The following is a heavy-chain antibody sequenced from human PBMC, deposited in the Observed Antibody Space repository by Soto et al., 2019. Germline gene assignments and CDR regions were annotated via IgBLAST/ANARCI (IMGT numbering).Heavy chain of an antibody. V-gene: IGHV3-30-3*01. Sequence: EGSLRLSCAASGFTFSSYAMHWVRQAPGKGLEWVAVISYDGSNKYYADSVKGRFTISRDNSKNTLYLQMNSLRAEDTAVYYCARGRWACSGGSCYSWAAYYYGMDVCGQGTTVTVS. D-gene: IGHD2-15*01. CDR2: ISYDGSNK. J-gene: IGHJ6*02. CDR1: GFTFSSYA. CDR3: ARGRWACSGGSCYSWAAYYYGMDV.